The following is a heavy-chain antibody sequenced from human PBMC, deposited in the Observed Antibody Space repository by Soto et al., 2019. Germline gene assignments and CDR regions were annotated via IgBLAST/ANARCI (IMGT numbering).Heavy chain of an antibody. D-gene: IGHD3-10*01. J-gene: IGHJ4*02. CDR2: ISGSGGST. Sequence: EVQLLESGGGLVQPGGSLRLSYAASGFTFSSYAMSWVRQAPGKGLEWVSAISGSGGSTYYADSVKGRFTISRDNSKNTLYLQMNSLRGEHTAVYYCAKVSPSVGEYYFDYWGQGTLVTVSS. CDR3: AKVSPSVGEYYFDY. V-gene: IGHV3-23*01. CDR1: GFTFSSYA.